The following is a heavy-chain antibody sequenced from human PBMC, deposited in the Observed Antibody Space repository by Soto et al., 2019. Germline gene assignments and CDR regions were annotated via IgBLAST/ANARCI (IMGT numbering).Heavy chain of an antibody. D-gene: IGHD6-13*01. CDR3: ARGSSGYISSWYYFDY. CDR2: ISGIGGST. CDR1: GFTFTDYA. V-gene: IGHV3-23*01. Sequence: EVQLLESGGGLVQPGGSLRLSCAASGFTFTDYALSWVRQAPGKGLEWVATISGIGGSTYLADSVKGRLSISRDNSKNTVSLLMNSLRAEDTALYFCARGSSGYISSWYYFDYWGRGTLVTVSS. J-gene: IGHJ4*02.